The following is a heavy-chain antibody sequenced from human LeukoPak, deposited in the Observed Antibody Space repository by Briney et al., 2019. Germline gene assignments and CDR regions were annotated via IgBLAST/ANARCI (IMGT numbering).Heavy chain of an antibody. J-gene: IGHJ4*02. CDR3: ARDRVSSGWYRYFDY. CDR1: GGSISSSSYY. D-gene: IGHD6-19*01. CDR2: IYYSGST. Sequence: SETLSLTCTVSGGSISSSSYYWGWIRQPPGKGLEWIGSIYYSGSTYYNPSLKSRVTISVDTSKNQFSLKLSSVTAADTAVYYCARDRVSSGWYRYFDYWGQGTLVTVSS. V-gene: IGHV4-39*07.